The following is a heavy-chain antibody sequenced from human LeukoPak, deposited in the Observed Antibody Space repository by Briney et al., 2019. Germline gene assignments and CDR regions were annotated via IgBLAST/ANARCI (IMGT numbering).Heavy chain of an antibody. V-gene: IGHV1-2*02. Sequence: GASVTVSCKASGYTFTGYYIHWVRQAPGQGLKWMGWINPNSGGTNYAQQFQGRVTMTRDTSISTVYMELGRLRPDDTAVYYCARGRYSSGWYWFDPWGQGTPVTVSS. D-gene: IGHD6-19*01. J-gene: IGHJ5*02. CDR3: ARGRYSSGWYWFDP. CDR1: GYTFTGYY. CDR2: INPNSGGT.